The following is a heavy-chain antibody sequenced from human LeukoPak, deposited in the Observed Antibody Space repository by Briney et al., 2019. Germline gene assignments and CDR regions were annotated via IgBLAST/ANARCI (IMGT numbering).Heavy chain of an antibody. CDR3: ARAESSIFGVVTEYGMDV. CDR2: ISYDGSNK. J-gene: IGHJ6*02. D-gene: IGHD3-3*01. V-gene: IGHV3-30*04. Sequence: GGSLRLSCAASGFAFSSYAMHWVRQAPGKGLEWVAVISYDGSNKYYADSVKGRFTISRDNSKNTLYLQMNSLRAEDTAVYYCARAESSIFGVVTEYGMDVWGQGTTVTVSS. CDR1: GFAFSSYA.